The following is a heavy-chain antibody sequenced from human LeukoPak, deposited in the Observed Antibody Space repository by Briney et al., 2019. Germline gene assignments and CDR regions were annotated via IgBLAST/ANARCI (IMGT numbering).Heavy chain of an antibody. V-gene: IGHV1-2*06. Sequence: ASVKVSCTASGYTFTGYHMHWVRQAPGQGLEWMGRINPNSGGTNYAQKFQGRVTMTRDTSISTAYMELSRLRSDGTAVYYCARDPRIAVAGKYFDYWGQGTLVTVSS. CDR2: INPNSGGT. J-gene: IGHJ4*02. CDR1: GYTFTGYH. D-gene: IGHD6-19*01. CDR3: ARDPRIAVAGKYFDY.